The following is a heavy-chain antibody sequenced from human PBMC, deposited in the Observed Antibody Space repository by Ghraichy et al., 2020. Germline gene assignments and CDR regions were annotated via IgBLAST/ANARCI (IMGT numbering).Heavy chain of an antibody. CDR2: IYYSGST. V-gene: IGHV4-59*08. J-gene: IGHJ4*02. CDR1: GGSISSYY. Sequence: SETLSLTCTVSGGSISSYYWSWIRQPPGKGLEWIGYIYYSGSTNYNPSLKSRVTISVDTSKNQFSLKLSSVTAADTAVYYCARLSDYYDSSGYYYRYFDYWGQGTLVTVSS. D-gene: IGHD3-22*01. CDR3: ARLSDYYDSSGYYYRYFDY.